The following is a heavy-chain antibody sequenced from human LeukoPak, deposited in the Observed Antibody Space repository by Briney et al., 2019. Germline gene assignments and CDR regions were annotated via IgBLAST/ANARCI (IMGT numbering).Heavy chain of an antibody. J-gene: IGHJ4*02. D-gene: IGHD6-19*01. CDR1: GFTFSSYA. Sequence: GGSLRLSCAAPGFTFSSYAMNWVRQAPGKGLEWVSSISGSGGSIHYEDSVEGRFTISRDNSKNTLYLQMKSLGIEDTAVYYCAKGIGGGYGSGSAFDYWGQGTLVTVSS. V-gene: IGHV3-23*01. CDR3: AKGIGGGYGSGSAFDY. CDR2: ISGSGGSI.